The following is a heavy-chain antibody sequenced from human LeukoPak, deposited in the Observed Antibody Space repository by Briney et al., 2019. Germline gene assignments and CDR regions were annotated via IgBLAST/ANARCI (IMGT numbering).Heavy chain of an antibody. CDR2: IYSSGSA. D-gene: IGHD3-22*01. Sequence: PSETLSLTCSVSGGFISGYYWSWIRQSAGKGLEWIGRIYSSGSANYNPSLKSRVTMSVDTSKNQFSLRLSSVTAADTAVYYCANYNYESSGYSYFGNWGQGIVVIVSS. V-gene: IGHV4-4*07. CDR3: ANYNYESSGYSYFGN. J-gene: IGHJ4*02. CDR1: GGFISGYY.